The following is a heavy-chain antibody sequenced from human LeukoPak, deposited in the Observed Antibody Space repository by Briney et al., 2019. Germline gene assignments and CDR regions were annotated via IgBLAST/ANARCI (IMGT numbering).Heavy chain of an antibody. J-gene: IGHJ2*01. D-gene: IGHD2-21*02. CDR2: INSDGSST. V-gene: IGHV3-74*01. CDR3: ARAGLAYCGGDCYPYWYFDL. CDR1: GFTFSSYW. Sequence: PGGSLRLSCAASGFTFSSYWMHWVRQAPGKGLVWVSRINSDGSSTSYADSVKGRFTISRDNAKNTLYLQMNSLRAEDTAVYYCARAGLAYCGGDCYPYWYFDLWGRGTLVTASS.